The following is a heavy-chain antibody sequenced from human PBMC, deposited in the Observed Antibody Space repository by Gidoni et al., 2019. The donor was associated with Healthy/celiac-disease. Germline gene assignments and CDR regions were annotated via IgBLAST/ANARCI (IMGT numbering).Heavy chain of an antibody. V-gene: IGHV1-69*01. CDR2: IIPIFGTA. Sequence: QVQLAQSGAAVKTPGSSGKVSGKASGGTFSSYAIRWVRQSPGQGLEWMGGIIPIFGTANYAQKFQGRVTITADESTRTAYMELSSLRSEDTAVYYCASGGYYGSGSYYTRYYYYGMDVWGQGTTVTVSS. D-gene: IGHD3-10*01. J-gene: IGHJ6*02. CDR1: GGTFSSYA. CDR3: ASGGYYGSGSYYTRYYYYGMDV.